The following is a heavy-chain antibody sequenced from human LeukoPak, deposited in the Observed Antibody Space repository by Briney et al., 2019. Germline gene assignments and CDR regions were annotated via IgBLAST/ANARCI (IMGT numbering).Heavy chain of an antibody. CDR1: GGSISSYY. Sequence: SETLSLTCTVSGGSISSYYWSWIRQPPGKGLEWIGYIYYSGSTNYNPSLKSRVTISVDTSKNQFSLKLGSVTAADTAVYYCARLGSSWGMGPDYWGQGTLVTVSS. CDR3: ARLGSSWGMGPDY. V-gene: IGHV4-59*08. J-gene: IGHJ4*02. D-gene: IGHD6-13*01. CDR2: IYYSGST.